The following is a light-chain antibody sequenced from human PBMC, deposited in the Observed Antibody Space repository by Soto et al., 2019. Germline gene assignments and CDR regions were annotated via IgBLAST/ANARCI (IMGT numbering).Light chain of an antibody. CDR2: DAS. V-gene: IGKV3-20*01. Sequence: EIVLTQSPDTLSLPPGERTTLSCRASQSVRSNSLAWYQQKPGQAPRFLIYDASSRATGIPDRFSGRGSGTDFTLTISRLEPEDFAVYYCQQYGSTPLTFGGGTKVDIK. CDR3: QQYGSTPLT. J-gene: IGKJ4*01. CDR1: QSVRSNS.